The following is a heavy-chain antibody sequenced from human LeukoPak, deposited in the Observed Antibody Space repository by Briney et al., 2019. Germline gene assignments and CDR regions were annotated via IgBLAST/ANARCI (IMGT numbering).Heavy chain of an antibody. D-gene: IGHD1-26*01. CDR2: ISGSAAST. J-gene: IGHJ4*02. CDR1: GFAFSSYA. CDR3: AKDQEWELRLGYFDY. V-gene: IGHV3-23*01. Sequence: GGSLRLSCAASGFAFSSYAMSWVRQAPGKGLEWVSTISGSAASTYYAESVKGRFTISRDNSKNTLYLQMNSLRAEDAAVYYCAKDQEWELRLGYFDYWGQGTLVTVSS.